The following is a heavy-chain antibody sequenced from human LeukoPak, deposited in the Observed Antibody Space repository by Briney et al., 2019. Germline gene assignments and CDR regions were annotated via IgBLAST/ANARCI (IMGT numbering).Heavy chain of an antibody. Sequence: PGGSLRLSCAASGFTFSTYAMNWVRQAPGKGLEWVSVISGSGVTTSYADSVKGRFTISRDNSKNTLYLQMNSLRAEDTAVYYCAKDWNSEPVYYFDYWGQGTLVTVSS. J-gene: IGHJ4*02. V-gene: IGHV3-23*01. CDR1: GFTFSTYA. CDR3: AKDWNSEPVYYFDY. CDR2: ISGSGVTT. D-gene: IGHD1-7*01.